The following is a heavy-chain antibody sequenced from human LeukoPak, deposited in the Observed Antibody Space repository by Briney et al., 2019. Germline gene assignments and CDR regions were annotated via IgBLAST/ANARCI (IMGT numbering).Heavy chain of an antibody. V-gene: IGHV4-39*07. CDR3: AREITPWPTPRTDPHDDAFGI. J-gene: IGHJ3*02. CDR2: MCYSGNT. Sequence: SETLSLTCTSSGDSISSSTYYWGWIRQPPGKGLEWIGSMCYSGNTYYNPSLKSRFTISVDTSTNHFSVKMSSVTAADTAVYYCAREITPWPTPRTDPHDDAFGIWGKGTMVTVSS. CDR1: GDSISSSTYY. D-gene: IGHD1-14*01.